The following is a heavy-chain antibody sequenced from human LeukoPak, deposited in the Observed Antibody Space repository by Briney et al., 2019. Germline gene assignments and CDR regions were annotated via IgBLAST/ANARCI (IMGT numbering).Heavy chain of an antibody. Sequence: GGSLRLSCAASGFTFSSYAMHWVRQAPGKGLEWVAVISYDGSNKYYADSVKGRFTISRDNSKNTLYLQMNSLRAEDTAVYYCAREGYSSGWYRGAFGYWGQGTLVTVSS. CDR2: ISYDGSNK. CDR1: GFTFSSYA. D-gene: IGHD6-19*01. CDR3: AREGYSSGWYRGAFGY. J-gene: IGHJ4*02. V-gene: IGHV3-30-3*01.